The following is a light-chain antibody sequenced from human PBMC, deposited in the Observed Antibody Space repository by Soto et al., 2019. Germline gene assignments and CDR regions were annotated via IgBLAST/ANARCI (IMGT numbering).Light chain of an antibody. CDR3: QQADSFPIT. J-gene: IGKJ5*01. CDR1: QTISSW. V-gene: IGKV1-12*01. CDR2: VAS. Sequence: DIQMTHSPSTLSGSVGYRVTITCRASQTISSWLAWYQQKPGKAPKLLIYVASSLESGVPSRFSGSGSGTDFTLSISSLQPEDFATYYCQQADSFPITFGQGTRLEIK.